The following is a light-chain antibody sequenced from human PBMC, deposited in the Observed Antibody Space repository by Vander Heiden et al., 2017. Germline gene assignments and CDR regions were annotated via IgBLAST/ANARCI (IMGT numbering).Light chain of an antibody. Sequence: DIQTTQSPSTLSASAGDRVTITCRASQSISIWLAWYQQKPGQAPNLLIYKASNLETGVPSRFSGSGSGTDFTLTISSLQPEDVATYYCQHYNNFPYTFGQGTKLEIK. CDR2: KAS. CDR3: QHYNNFPYT. CDR1: QSISIW. V-gene: IGKV1-5*03. J-gene: IGKJ2*01.